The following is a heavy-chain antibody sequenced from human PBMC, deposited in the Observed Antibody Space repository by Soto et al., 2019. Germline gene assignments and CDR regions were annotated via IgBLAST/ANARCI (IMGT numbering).Heavy chain of an antibody. V-gene: IGHV5-51*01. D-gene: IGHD2-15*01. J-gene: IGHJ4*01. CDR3: VFVRVVGGNSVSNAVSAF. Sequence: KGLEWMGIIYPGDSDTRYSPSFQGQVTISADKSIRTAYLQWNSLKASDTAMYYCVFVRVVGGNSVSNAVSAFWGNGSLVLVSS. CDR2: IYPGDSDT.